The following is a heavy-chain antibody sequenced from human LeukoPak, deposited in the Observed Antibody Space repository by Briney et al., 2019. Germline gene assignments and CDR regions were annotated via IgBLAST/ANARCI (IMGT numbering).Heavy chain of an antibody. V-gene: IGHV3-74*01. CDR2: INSDGKTT. J-gene: IGHJ4*02. CDR3: ARDITLTRGGRSDY. D-gene: IGHD3-10*01. CDR1: GFTFSDHN. Sequence: GGSLRLSCAASGFTFSDHNMHWVRQAPGKGLVWVSRINSDGKTTNYADSVKGRFTISRDNAKNTLYLQMNSLRAEDTAVYYCARDITLTRGGRSDYWGQGTLVTVSA.